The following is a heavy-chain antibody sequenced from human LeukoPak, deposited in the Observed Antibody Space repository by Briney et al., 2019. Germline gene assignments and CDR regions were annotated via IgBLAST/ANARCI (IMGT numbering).Heavy chain of an antibody. V-gene: IGHV4-34*01. Sequence: SETLSLTCAVYGGSFSGYYWGWIRQPPGKGLEWIGEINHSGSTNYNPSLKSRVTISVDTSKNQFSLKLSSVTAADTAVYYCARTDRIAAAGMNWFDPWGQGTLVTVSS. J-gene: IGHJ5*02. CDR1: GGSFSGYY. CDR2: INHSGST. D-gene: IGHD6-13*01. CDR3: ARTDRIAAAGMNWFDP.